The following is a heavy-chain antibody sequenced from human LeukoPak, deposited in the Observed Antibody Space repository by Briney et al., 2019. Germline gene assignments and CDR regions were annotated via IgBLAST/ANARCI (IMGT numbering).Heavy chain of an antibody. J-gene: IGHJ5*02. CDR2: IYHSGST. Sequence: SETLSLTCAVSGYSISSGYYWGWLRQPPGKGLEWIGSIYHSGSTYYNPSLKSRVTISVDTSKNQFSLKLSSVTAADTAVYYCAAQIAARPPGWFDPWGQGTLVTVSS. V-gene: IGHV4-38-2*01. CDR1: GYSISSGYY. D-gene: IGHD6-6*01. CDR3: AAQIAARPPGWFDP.